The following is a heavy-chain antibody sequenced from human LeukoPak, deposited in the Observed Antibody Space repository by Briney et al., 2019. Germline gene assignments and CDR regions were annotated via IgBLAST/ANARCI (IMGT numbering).Heavy chain of an antibody. D-gene: IGHD5-12*01. J-gene: IGHJ4*02. CDR2: ISSSSSYI. CDR1: GFPFTSYW. CDR3: ARDTPLGPSKYSGYDPVDY. Sequence: GGSLSLSCTASGFPFTSYWMNWVRQAPGKGLEWVSSISSSSSYIYYADSVKGRFTISRDNAKNSLYLQMNSLRAEDTAVYYCARDTPLGPSKYSGYDPVDYWGQGTLVTVSS. V-gene: IGHV3-21*01.